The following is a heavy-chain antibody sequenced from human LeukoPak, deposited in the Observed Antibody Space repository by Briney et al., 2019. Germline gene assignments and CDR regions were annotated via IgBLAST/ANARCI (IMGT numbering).Heavy chain of an antibody. Sequence: ASVKVSCKASGCTFINYGITWVRQAPGQGLEWMGWISAYNSACNGNTHYAQKLQGRVTMTTDTSTNTGYMELRSLRSDDTAVYYCAREYGSGSYTGIDYWGQGTLVTVSS. D-gene: IGHD3-10*01. CDR1: GCTFINYG. CDR2: ISAYNSACNGNT. J-gene: IGHJ4*02. V-gene: IGHV1-18*01. CDR3: AREYGSGSYTGIDY.